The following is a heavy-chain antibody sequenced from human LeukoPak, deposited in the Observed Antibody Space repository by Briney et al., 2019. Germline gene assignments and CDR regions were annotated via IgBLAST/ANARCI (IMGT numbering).Heavy chain of an antibody. V-gene: IGHV3-30*04. CDR1: GFTFSSYA. CDR3: ARVEDYGSGSFYFDY. J-gene: IGHJ4*02. D-gene: IGHD3-10*01. CDR2: ISYDGSNK. Sequence: GGSLRLSCAASGFTFSSYAMHWVRQAPGKGLEWVAVISYDGSNKYYADSVKGRFTISRDNSKNTLYLQMNSLRAEDTAVYYCARVEDYGSGSFYFDYWGQGTLVTVSS.